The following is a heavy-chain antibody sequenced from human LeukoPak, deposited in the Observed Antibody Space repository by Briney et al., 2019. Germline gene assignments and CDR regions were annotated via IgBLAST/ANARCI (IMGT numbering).Heavy chain of an antibody. CDR1: GGSISSYY. J-gene: IGHJ4*02. CDR2: IYYSVST. V-gene: IGHV4-59*01. D-gene: IGHD3-22*01. CDR3: ARGDIYYDSSGFIDY. Sequence: PSETLSLTCTVSGGSISSYYWSWIRQPPGKGLEWIGYIYYSVSTNYNPSLKSRVTISVDTSKNQFSLKLNSVTAADTAVYYCARGDIYYDSSGFIDYWGQGTLVTVSS.